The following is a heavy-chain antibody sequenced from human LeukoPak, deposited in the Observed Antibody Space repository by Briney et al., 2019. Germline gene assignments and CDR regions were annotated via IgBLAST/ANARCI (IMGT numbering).Heavy chain of an antibody. J-gene: IGHJ5*02. CDR3: ARPGRRYYYGSGPRYNWFDP. CDR1: GGSFSGYY. V-gene: IGHV4-34*01. Sequence: ASETLSPTCAVYGGSFSGYYWSWIRQPPGKGLEWIGEINHSGSTNYNPSLKSRVTISVDTSKNQFSLKLSSVTAADTAVYYCARPGRRYYYGSGPRYNWFDPWGQGTLVTVSS. CDR2: INHSGST. D-gene: IGHD3-10*01.